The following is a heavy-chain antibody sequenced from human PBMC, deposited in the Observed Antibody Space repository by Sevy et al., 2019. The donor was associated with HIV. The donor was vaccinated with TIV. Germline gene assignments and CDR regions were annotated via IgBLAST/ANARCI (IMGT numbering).Heavy chain of an antibody. CDR2: SSAYNGTT. J-gene: IGHJ6*02. D-gene: IGHD3-22*01. CDR3: ARDRNNYDSSGYPKGIDV. V-gene: IGHV1-18*01. CDR1: GYTFTRYG. Sequence: ASVKVSCKASGYTFTRYGISWVRQAPGQGLEWMGWSSAYNGTTKYTQKLQGRDTMTTDTSTSTAYMELRRLRFDDTAVYYCARDRNNYDSSGYPKGIDVWGHGTTVTVSS.